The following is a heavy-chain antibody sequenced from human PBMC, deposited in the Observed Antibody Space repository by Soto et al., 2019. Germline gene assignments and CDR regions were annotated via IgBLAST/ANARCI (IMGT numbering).Heavy chain of an antibody. J-gene: IGHJ6*02. CDR2: ISYDGNNK. Sequence: QVQLVESGGGVVQPGRSLRLSCAASGFTFSSYAMHWVRQAPGKGLEWVAVISYDGNNKYYADSVKGRFTISRDNSKNTLYLQMNILRDEDTAVYYCARERYCGSTSCNRRYYYYYGIDVWGQGTTVTVSS. V-gene: IGHV3-30-3*01. CDR3: ARERYCGSTSCNRRYYYYYGIDV. CDR1: GFTFSSYA. D-gene: IGHD2-2*01.